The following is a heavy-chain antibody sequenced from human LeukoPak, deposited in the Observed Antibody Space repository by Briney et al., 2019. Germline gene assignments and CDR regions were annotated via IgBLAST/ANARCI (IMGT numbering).Heavy chain of an antibody. D-gene: IGHD2/OR15-2a*01. V-gene: IGHV1-69*13. CDR2: IIPIFGTA. CDR1: GGTFSSYA. J-gene: IGHJ6*03. CDR3: ARANGAGTTSYYYMDV. Sequence: SVKVSCKASGGTFSSYAISWVRQAPGQGLEWMGGIIPIFGTANYAQKFQGRVTITADESTSTAYMELSSLRSEDTAVYYCARANGAGTTSYYYMDVWGKGTTVTISS.